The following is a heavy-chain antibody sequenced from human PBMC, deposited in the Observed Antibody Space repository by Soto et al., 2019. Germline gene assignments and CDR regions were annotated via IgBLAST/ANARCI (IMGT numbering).Heavy chain of an antibody. D-gene: IGHD3-9*01. Sequence: SDTLSLTCTVFGGSISNYYWSWIRQPPGKGLEWIGYIHYSGNTKYNPSLKSRVTISADTSKNQFSLKLSSVTAADTAVYYCAKDRGRFFDWLFFPIDYWGQGTLVTVSS. V-gene: IGHV4-59*12. CDR1: GGSISNYY. J-gene: IGHJ4*02. CDR2: IHYSGNT. CDR3: AKDRGRFFDWLFFPIDY.